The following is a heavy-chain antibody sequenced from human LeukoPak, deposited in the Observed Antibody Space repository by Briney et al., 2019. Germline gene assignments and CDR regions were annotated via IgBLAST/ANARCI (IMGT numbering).Heavy chain of an antibody. CDR2: IQYDGSDK. CDR1: GFRFNSHH. V-gene: IGHV3-30*02. D-gene: IGHD3-22*01. Sequence: PGGSLRLSCAVSGFRFNSHHMHWVRQAPGKGLDWVAFIQYDGSDKYYADSVRGRFTISRDNSKDTVYLQMNSLRAEDTAVYYCAKDGFDSSRRWSWLAHWGQGTLVTVSS. J-gene: IGHJ5*02. CDR3: AKDGFDSSRRWSWLAH.